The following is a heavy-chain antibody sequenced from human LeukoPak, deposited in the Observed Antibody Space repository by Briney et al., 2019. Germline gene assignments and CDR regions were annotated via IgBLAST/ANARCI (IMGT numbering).Heavy chain of an antibody. Sequence: ASVKVSCKASGYTFTSYGISWVRQAPGQGLEWMGWISAYNGNTNYAQKLQGRVTKTTDTSTSTAYMELRSLRSDDTAVYYCARVSLEWLFGDWFDPWGQGTLVTVSS. V-gene: IGHV1-18*01. CDR3: ARVSLEWLFGDWFDP. J-gene: IGHJ5*02. CDR1: GYTFTSYG. CDR2: ISAYNGNT. D-gene: IGHD3-3*01.